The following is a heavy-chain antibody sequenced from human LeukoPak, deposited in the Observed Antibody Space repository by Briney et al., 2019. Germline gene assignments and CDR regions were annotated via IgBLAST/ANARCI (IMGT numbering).Heavy chain of an antibody. Sequence: PGGSLRLSCAASGFTFSSYSMNWVRQAPGKGLEWVSSISSSSSYIYYADSVKGRFTISRDNAKNSLYLQMNSLRAEDTAVYYCARLKEWERYFDYWGQGTLVTVSS. V-gene: IGHV3-21*01. CDR3: ARLKEWERYFDY. D-gene: IGHD1-26*01. J-gene: IGHJ4*02. CDR1: GFTFSSYS. CDR2: ISSSSSYI.